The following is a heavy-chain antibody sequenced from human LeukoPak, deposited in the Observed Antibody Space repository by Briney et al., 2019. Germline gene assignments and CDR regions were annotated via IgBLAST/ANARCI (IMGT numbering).Heavy chain of an antibody. CDR1: GFTFSSYG. CDR3: AKATGYSSGWYEGDAFDI. CDR2: ISYDGSNK. J-gene: IGHJ3*02. Sequence: GGSLRLSCAASGFTFSSYGMHWVRQAPGKGLEWVAVISYDGSNKYYADSVKGRFTISRDNSKNTLYVQMNSLRAEDTAVYYCAKATGYSSGWYEGDAFDIWGQGTMVTVSS. V-gene: IGHV3-30*18. D-gene: IGHD6-19*01.